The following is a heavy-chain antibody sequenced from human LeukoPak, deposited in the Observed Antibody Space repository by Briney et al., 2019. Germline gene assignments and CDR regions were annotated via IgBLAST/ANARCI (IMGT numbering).Heavy chain of an antibody. CDR3: AKDKYRGYPAGRYFDL. J-gene: IGHJ2*01. CDR2: ISWNSGSI. CDR1: GFTFDDYA. D-gene: IGHD5-12*01. V-gene: IGHV3-9*01. Sequence: GGSLRLSCAASGFTFDDYAMHWVRQAPGKGLEWVSGISWNSGSIGYADSVKGRFTISRDNAKNSLYLQMNSLRAEDTALYYCAKDKYRGYPAGRYFDLWGRGTLVTVSS.